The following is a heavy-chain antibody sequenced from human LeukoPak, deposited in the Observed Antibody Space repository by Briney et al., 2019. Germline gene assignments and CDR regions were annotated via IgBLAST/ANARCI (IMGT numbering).Heavy chain of an antibody. D-gene: IGHD1-26*01. CDR2: IRYDGSNK. V-gene: IGHV3-30*02. Sequence: PGGSLRLSCAASGFTFSSYGMHWVRQAPGKGLEWVAFIRYDGSNKYYADSVKGRFTISRDNSKNTLYLQMNSLRAEDTAVYYCAKDQEWELLTPYYFDYWGQGTLVTVSS. CDR3: AKDQEWELLTPYYFDY. J-gene: IGHJ4*02. CDR1: GFTFSSYG.